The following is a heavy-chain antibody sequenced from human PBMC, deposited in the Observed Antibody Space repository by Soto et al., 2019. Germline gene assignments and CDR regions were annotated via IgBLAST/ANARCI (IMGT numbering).Heavy chain of an antibody. V-gene: IGHV4-39*01. CDR3: ARHFVAVVIKGWGY. Sequence: QLQLQESGPGLVKPSETLSLTCNVSGGCIDRCNYYWEWLRQLPGKGLEWIGKTYYNGNAYYNPSLKTRVSMSVDTSKNQFSLKLVSVTAADTAVYYCARHFVAVVIKGWGYWGQGTLVTVSS. CDR2: TYYNGNA. CDR1: GGCIDRCNYY. D-gene: IGHD3-10*01. J-gene: IGHJ4*02.